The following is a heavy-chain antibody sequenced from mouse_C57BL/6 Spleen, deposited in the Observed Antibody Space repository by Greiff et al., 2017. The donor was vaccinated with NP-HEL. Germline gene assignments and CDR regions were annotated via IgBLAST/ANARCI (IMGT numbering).Heavy chain of an antibody. V-gene: IGHV5-17*01. CDR1: GFTFSDYG. CDR3: ARRRLGLYAMDY. D-gene: IGHD3-2*02. J-gene: IGHJ4*01. CDR2: ISSGSSTI. Sequence: EVMLVESGGGLVKPGGSLKLSCAASGFTFSDYGMHWVRQAPEKGLEWVAYISSGSSTIYYADTVKGRFTISRDNAKNTLFLQMTSLRSEDTAMYYCARRRLGLYAMDYWGQGTSVTVSS.